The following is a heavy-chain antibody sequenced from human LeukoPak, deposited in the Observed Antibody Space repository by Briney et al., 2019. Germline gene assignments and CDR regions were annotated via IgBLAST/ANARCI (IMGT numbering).Heavy chain of an antibody. CDR1: GGSISSYH. V-gene: IGHV4-4*07. D-gene: IGHD3-22*01. Sequence: PSETLSLTCTVSGGSISSYHWTWIRQPAGKGLEWIGRIYSSGSTNYNPSLKSRVTMSVDKSQNQFSLKLSSVTAADTAVYYCARARDYYDSSSYPNWFDPWGQGTLVTVSS. J-gene: IGHJ5*02. CDR2: IYSSGST. CDR3: ARARDYYDSSSYPNWFDP.